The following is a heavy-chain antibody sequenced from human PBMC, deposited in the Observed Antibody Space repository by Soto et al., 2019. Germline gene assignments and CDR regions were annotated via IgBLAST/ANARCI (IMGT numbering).Heavy chain of an antibody. CDR2: IYPGDSNV. V-gene: IGHV5-51*01. D-gene: IGHD3-16*01. CDR1: GYSFTNYW. Sequence: GESLKISCEGSGYSFTNYWIGWVRQMPGKGLEWMGMIYPGDSNVRYSPSFQGQVTISVDKSISTAYLQWSSLKASDTAMYYCARLAGGNYYYGMDVWGQGTTVTVSS. CDR3: ARLAGGNYYYGMDV. J-gene: IGHJ6*02.